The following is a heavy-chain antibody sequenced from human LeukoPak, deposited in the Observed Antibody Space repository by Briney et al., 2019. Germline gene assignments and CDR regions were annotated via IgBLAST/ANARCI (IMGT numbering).Heavy chain of an antibody. CDR1: GGSFSGYY. CDR2: INHSGST. D-gene: IGHD3-22*01. J-gene: IGHJ4*02. CDR3: ARVGTYYYDSSGLTFDY. V-gene: IGHV4-34*01. Sequence: PSETLSLTCAVYGGSFSGYYWSWIRQPPGKGLEWIGEINHSGSTNYNPSLKSRVTISVDTSKNQFSLKLSSVTAADTAVYYCARVGTYYYDSSGLTFDYWGQGTLVTVSS.